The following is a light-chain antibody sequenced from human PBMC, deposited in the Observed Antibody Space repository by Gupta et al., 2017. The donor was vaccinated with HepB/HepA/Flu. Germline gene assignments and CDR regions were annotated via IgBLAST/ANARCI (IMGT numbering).Light chain of an antibody. V-gene: IGKV1-39*01. CDR2: AAS. CDR3: QQSYSTFT. J-gene: IGKJ4*01. CDR1: QSISSY. Sequence: DSQMTQSPFSLSASVGDRVTITYRASQSISSYLDWYQHKPGKAPKLLIYAASSRQSGVTSRFSGSGASTDFTLTSSRLQSEDFAHYYSQQSYSTFTFGGGTKVEIK.